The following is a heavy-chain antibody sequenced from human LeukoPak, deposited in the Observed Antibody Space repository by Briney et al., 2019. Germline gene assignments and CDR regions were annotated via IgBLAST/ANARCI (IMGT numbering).Heavy chain of an antibody. J-gene: IGHJ4*02. CDR3: ARSTSITGTFDY. V-gene: IGHV3-23*01. CDR2: ITNSGGTT. D-gene: IGHD1-20*01. CDR1: GFTFSSYA. Sequence: GGSLRLSCAASGFTFSSYAMSWVRQAPGKGLEWGSAITNSGGTTYYADSVKGRFTISRDNSKDTLYLQMNSLRVEDTAVYYCARSTSITGTFDYWGQGTLVTVSS.